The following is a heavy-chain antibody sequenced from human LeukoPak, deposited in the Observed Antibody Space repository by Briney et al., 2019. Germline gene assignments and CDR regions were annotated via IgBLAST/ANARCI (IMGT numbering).Heavy chain of an antibody. CDR3: ARGDYGSRGDYYYYYMDV. Sequence: ASVKLSCKASGYTFTSYDINWVRQATGQGLEWKGWMNPNSGNTGYAQKFQGRVTITRNTSISTAYMELSSLRSEDTAVYYCARGDYGSRGDYYYYYMDVWGKGTTVTVSS. CDR1: GYTFTSYD. D-gene: IGHD3-10*01. J-gene: IGHJ6*03. CDR2: MNPNSGNT. V-gene: IGHV1-8*03.